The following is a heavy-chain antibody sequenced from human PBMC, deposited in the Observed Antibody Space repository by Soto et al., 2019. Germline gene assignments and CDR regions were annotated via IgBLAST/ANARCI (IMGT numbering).Heavy chain of an antibody. CDR1: GYTFTSYD. D-gene: IGHD5-18*01. CDR2: MNPNSGNT. Sequence: QVQLVQSGAEVKKPGASVKVSCKASGYTFTSYDINWVRQATGQGLEWMGWMNPNSGNTGYAQKFQGRVTMTRNTSISTAYMELSSLRSEDTAVYYCARVRRPSIQLWPADFDYWGQGTLVTVSS. V-gene: IGHV1-8*01. J-gene: IGHJ4*02. CDR3: ARVRRPSIQLWPADFDY.